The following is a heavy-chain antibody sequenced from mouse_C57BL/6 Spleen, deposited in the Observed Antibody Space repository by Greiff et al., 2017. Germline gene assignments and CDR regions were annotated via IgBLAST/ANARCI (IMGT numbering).Heavy chain of an antibody. D-gene: IGHD1-1*01. CDR2: LWSGGST. J-gene: IGHJ4*01. CDR3: ARKRGDYYGIYARDY. Sequence: QVQLKESGPGLVQPSQSLSITCTVSGFSLTSYGVHWVRQSPGKGLEWLGVLWSGGSTDYNAAFISRLSISKDNSKSQVFFKMNRLQAEDTAIYYCARKRGDYYGIYARDYWGKGKSVTVSS. CDR1: GFSLTSYG. V-gene: IGHV2-2*01.